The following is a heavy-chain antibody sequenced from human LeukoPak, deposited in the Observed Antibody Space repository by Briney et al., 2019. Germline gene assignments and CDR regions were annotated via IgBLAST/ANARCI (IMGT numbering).Heavy chain of an antibody. V-gene: IGHV3-21*01. D-gene: IGHD3-22*01. CDR3: ARDLFKNWHTYYYDSSGHGDAFDI. CDR2: ISSSSSYI. Sequence: GGSLRLSCAASGFTFSSYSMNWVRQAPGKGLEWVSSISSSSSYIYYADSVKGRFTISRDNAKNSLYLQMNSLRAEDTAVYYCARDLFKNWHTYYYDSSGHGDAFDIWGQGTMVTVSS. J-gene: IGHJ3*02. CDR1: GFTFSSYS.